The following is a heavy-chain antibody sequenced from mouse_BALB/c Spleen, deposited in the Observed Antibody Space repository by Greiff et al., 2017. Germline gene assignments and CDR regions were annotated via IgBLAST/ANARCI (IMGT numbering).Heavy chain of an antibody. V-gene: IGHV1-18*01. Sequence: VQLKESGPELVKPGASMKISCKASGYSFTGYTMNWVKQSHGKNLEWIGLINPYNGGTSYNQKFKGKATLTVDKSSSTAYMELLSLTSEDSAVYYCARSPYDYDTWFAYWGQGTLVTVSA. J-gene: IGHJ3*01. CDR2: INPYNGGT. D-gene: IGHD2-4*01. CDR3: ARSPYDYDTWFAY. CDR1: GYSFTGYT.